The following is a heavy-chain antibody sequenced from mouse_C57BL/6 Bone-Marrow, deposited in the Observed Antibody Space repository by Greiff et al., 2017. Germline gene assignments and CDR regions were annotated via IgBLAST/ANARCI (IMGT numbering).Heavy chain of an antibody. D-gene: IGHD2-5*01. Sequence: EVKLVESGGGLVKPGGSLKLSCAASGFTFSSYAMSRVRQTPEKRLEWVATISDGGSYTYYPDNVKGRFTISRDNAKNNLYLQMSHLKSEDTAMYYCARDPHYSNYEGFAYWGQGTLVTVSA. CDR2: ISDGGSYT. J-gene: IGHJ3*01. V-gene: IGHV5-4*01. CDR1: GFTFSSYA. CDR3: ARDPHYSNYEGFAY.